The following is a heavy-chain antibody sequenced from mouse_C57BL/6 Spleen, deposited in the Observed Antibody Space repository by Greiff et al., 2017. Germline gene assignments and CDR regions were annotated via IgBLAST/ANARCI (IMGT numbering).Heavy chain of an antibody. CDR3: ARVNGNHYAMDY. D-gene: IGHD1-1*01. CDR1: GYTFTSYW. CDR2: IDPSDSYT. V-gene: IGHV1-50*01. J-gene: IGHJ4*01. Sequence: VQLQQPGAELVKPGASVKLSCKASGYTFTSYWMQWVKQRPGQGLEWIGEIDPSDSYTNYNQKFKGKATLTVDTSSSTAYMQLSSLTSEDSAVYYCARVNGNHYAMDYWGQGTSVTVSS.